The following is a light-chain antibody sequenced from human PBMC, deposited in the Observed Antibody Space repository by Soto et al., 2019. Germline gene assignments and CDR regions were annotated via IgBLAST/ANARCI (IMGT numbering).Light chain of an antibody. CDR2: ASS. CDR1: QDILSW. Sequence: DIQMTQSPSSVSASVGDRVTITCRASQDILSWVAWYQQKPGEAPRLLIYASSNFQSGVPSRFSGSGSGTDFTLTISSLQPEDFATYYCHQANSFPITFGPGTRLDIK. CDR3: HQANSFPIT. V-gene: IGKV1-12*01. J-gene: IGKJ3*01.